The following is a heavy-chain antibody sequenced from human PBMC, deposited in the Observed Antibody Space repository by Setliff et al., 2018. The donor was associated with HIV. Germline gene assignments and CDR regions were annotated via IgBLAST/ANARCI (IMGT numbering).Heavy chain of an antibody. CDR1: GGSIRSGSYY. CDR3: ASLFRLSGFWISFLPDY. CDR2: IDYSENT. V-gene: IGHV4-39*01. Sequence: SETLSLTCIVSGGSIRSGSYYWDWIRQPTGKGLEWIGSIDYSENTHYNPSLKSRVTISVHTPKNQFSLYLGSVTASDTAVYKCASLFRLSGFWISFLPDYWGQGILVTSPQ. J-gene: IGHJ4*02. D-gene: IGHD3-3*01.